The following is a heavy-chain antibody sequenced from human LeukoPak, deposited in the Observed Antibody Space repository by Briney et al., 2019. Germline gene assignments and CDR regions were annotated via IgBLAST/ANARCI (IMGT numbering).Heavy chain of an antibody. CDR1: GGTFSSYA. J-gene: IGHJ4*02. Sequence: ASVKVSCKASGGTFSSYAISWVRQAPGRGLEWMGGIIPIFGTANYAQKFQGRVTITADESTSTAYMELSSLRSEDTAVYYCARGFVTMISPYDYWGQGTLVTVSS. D-gene: IGHD3-22*01. CDR3: ARGFVTMISPYDY. V-gene: IGHV1-69*13. CDR2: IIPIFGTA.